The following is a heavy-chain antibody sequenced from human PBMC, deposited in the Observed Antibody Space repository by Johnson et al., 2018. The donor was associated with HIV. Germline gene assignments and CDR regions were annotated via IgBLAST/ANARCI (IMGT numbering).Heavy chain of an antibody. V-gene: IGHV3-13*01. D-gene: IGHD1-26*01. CDR2: IGTAGVT. CDR3: ARQGGANDAFDI. Sequence: LQLVESGGGLVKPGGSLTLSCAASRFTFSSYDMHWVPHATPKALAWVSAIGTAGVTYYPGSVKGRFTIYRENAKNSLYLQMISLSAGDTAVYYCARQGGANDAFDIWGQGTMVTVSS. J-gene: IGHJ3*02. CDR1: RFTFSSYD.